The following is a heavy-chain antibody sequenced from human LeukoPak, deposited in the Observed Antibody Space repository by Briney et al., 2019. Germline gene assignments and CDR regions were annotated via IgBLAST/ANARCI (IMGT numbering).Heavy chain of an antibody. CDR2: MWFDGSNK. V-gene: IGHV3-33*01. Sequence: GTSLRLSCAASGFTFSSYGMHWVRQAPGKGLEWVTLMWFDGSNKYYAESVKGRFTISRDNSENTLYLQMNSLRAEDTAVYYCARDKGYSYGHAFDYWGQGTLVTVSS. D-gene: IGHD5-18*01. CDR3: ARDKGYSYGHAFDY. CDR1: GFTFSSYG. J-gene: IGHJ4*02.